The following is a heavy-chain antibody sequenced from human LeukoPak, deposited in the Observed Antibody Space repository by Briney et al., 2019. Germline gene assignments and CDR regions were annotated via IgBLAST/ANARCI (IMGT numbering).Heavy chain of an antibody. CDR3: AIFGVVYAFDI. CDR2: IKSKTDGGTT. CDR1: GFTFSNAW. D-gene: IGHD3-3*01. Sequence: KPGGSLRLSCAASGFTFSNAWMSWVRQAPGKGLEWVGRIKSKTDGGTTDYAAPVKGRFTISRDDSKNTLYLQMNSLKTEDTAVYYCAIFGVVYAFDIWGQGTMVTVSS. J-gene: IGHJ3*02. V-gene: IGHV3-15*01.